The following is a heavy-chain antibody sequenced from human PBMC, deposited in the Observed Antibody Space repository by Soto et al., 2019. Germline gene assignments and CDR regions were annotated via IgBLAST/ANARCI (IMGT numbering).Heavy chain of an antibody. CDR1: GFTFSSYA. J-gene: IGHJ6*02. D-gene: IGHD3-3*01. CDR3: AKTRCYDFCGMDV. CDR2: ISGSGGGP. V-gene: IGHV3-23*01. Sequence: FLRLSCAASGFTFSSYAMSWVRQAPGKGLEWVSVISGSGGGPYYVDSVKGRFTISRDNFKNTLYLQMNSLRADDTAVYYCAKTRCYDFCGMDVWGQGTTVTVSS.